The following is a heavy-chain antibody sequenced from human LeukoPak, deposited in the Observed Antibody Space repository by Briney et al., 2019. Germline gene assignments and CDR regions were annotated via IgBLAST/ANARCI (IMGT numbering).Heavy chain of an antibody. V-gene: IGHV3-20*01. CDR2: INWSGGST. CDR3: ARFPYYHTLTYMGAFDI. J-gene: IGHJ3*02. Sequence: GGSLRLSCAASGFTFDDYGMSWVRQAPGKGLEWVSGINWSGGSTGYADSVKGRFTISRDNAKNSLYLQMNSLRAEDTALYHCARFPYYHTLTYMGAFDIWGRGTKVTVSS. D-gene: IGHD3-9*01. CDR1: GFTFDDYG.